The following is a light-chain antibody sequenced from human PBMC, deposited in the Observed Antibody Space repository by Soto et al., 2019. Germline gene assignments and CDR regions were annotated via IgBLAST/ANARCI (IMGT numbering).Light chain of an antibody. J-gene: IGLJ1*01. Sequence: NFMLTQPHSVSXXPGKTVTISCTGSSGSVASNFVHWYQRRPGSAPTIVIYGDNQRPSGVPDRFSGSIDSSSNSASLTISGLKTEDEADYFCQSYDRSSLYVFGTGTKLTVL. CDR2: GDN. CDR3: QSYDRSSLYV. CDR1: SGSVASNF. V-gene: IGLV6-57*02.